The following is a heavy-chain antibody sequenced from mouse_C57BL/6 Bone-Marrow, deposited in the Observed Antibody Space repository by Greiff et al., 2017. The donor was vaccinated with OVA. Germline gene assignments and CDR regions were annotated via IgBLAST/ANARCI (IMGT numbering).Heavy chain of an antibody. Sequence: QVQLQQPGAELVRPGSSVKLSCKASGYTFTSYWMHWVKQRPIQGLEWIGNIDPSDSETHYNQKFKDKATLTVDKSSRPAFMQLSSLTSEDSAVYYCARDHLYYGYDTDAMDYGGQGTSVTVSS. D-gene: IGHD2-2*01. CDR2: IDPSDSET. CDR1: GYTFTSYW. J-gene: IGHJ4*01. V-gene: IGHV1-52*01. CDR3: ARDHLYYGYDTDAMDY.